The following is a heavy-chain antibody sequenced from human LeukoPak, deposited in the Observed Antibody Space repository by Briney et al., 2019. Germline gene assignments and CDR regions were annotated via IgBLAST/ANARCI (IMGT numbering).Heavy chain of an antibody. J-gene: IGHJ4*02. D-gene: IGHD3-9*01. CDR3: ARAAPRLGSDY. CDR1: GGSFSGYY. CDR2: INHSGST. Sequence: SETLSLTCAVYGGSFSGYYWSWIRQPPGKGLEWIGEINHSGSTNYNPSLKSRVTISVDTSKNQFSLKLSSVTAADTAVYYCARAAPRLGSDYWGQGTLVTVSS. V-gene: IGHV4-34*01.